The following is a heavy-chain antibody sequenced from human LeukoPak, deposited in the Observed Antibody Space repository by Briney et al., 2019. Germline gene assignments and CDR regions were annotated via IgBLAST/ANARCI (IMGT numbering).Heavy chain of an antibody. CDR1: GGTFSSYA. Sequence: SVKVSCKASGGTFSSYAISWVRQAPGQGLEWMGGIIPIFGTANYAQKFQGRVTITADESTSTAYMELSSLRSEDTAVYYCARDPRTGPRNYCYYYGMDVWGQGTTVTVSS. J-gene: IGHJ6*02. CDR3: ARDPRTGPRNYCYYYGMDV. V-gene: IGHV1-69*13. D-gene: IGHD1-14*01. CDR2: IIPIFGTA.